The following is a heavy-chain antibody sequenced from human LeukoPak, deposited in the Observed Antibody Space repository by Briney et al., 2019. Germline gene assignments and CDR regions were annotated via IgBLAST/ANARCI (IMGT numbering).Heavy chain of an antibody. CDR3: ARDFWGAHRVDYFDY. CDR2: IKQDGSET. V-gene: IGHV3-7*01. CDR1: GLTFSNYR. J-gene: IGHJ4*02. D-gene: IGHD3-3*01. Sequence: GGSLRLSCAASGLTFSNYRMSWVRRAPGKGLEWVASIKQDGSETYYVDSVRGRFTISRDNAKKSLYLQMNSLRAEDTAVYYCARDFWGAHRVDYFDYWGQGTLVTVSS.